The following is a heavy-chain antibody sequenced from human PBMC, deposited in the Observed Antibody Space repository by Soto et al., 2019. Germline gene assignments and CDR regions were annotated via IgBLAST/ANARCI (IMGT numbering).Heavy chain of an antibody. V-gene: IGHV3-21*01. CDR2: ISSSSYEK. CDR1: GFTFRFHY. D-gene: IGHD5-18*01. Sequence: EVQLVESGGGLVRPGGSLRLSCAVSGFTFRFHYMTWVRQAPGKGLEWVSSISSSSYEKYYADSVKGRFTISRDDAENSLYLHMNSLRAEDTAVYYCVIVSLDSYPDYWGQGTLVTVSS. J-gene: IGHJ4*02. CDR3: VIVSLDSYPDY.